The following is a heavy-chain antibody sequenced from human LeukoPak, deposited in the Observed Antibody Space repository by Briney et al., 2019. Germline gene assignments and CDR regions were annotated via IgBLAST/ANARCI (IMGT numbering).Heavy chain of an antibody. CDR1: GGTFSSYA. Sequence: ASVKVSCKASGGTFSSYAISWVRQAPRQGLEWMGGIIPIFGTANYAQKFQGRVTITADESTSTAYMELRSLRSDDTAVYYCARDRGVYDSSGYCCENWFDPWGQGTLVTVSS. V-gene: IGHV1-69*13. CDR2: IIPIFGTA. D-gene: IGHD3-22*01. J-gene: IGHJ5*02. CDR3: ARDRGVYDSSGYCCENWFDP.